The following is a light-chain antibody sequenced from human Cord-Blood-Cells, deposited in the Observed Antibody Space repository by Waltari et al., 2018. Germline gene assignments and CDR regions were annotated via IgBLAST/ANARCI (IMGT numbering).Light chain of an antibody. V-gene: IGKV1-39*01. CDR1: QSISNY. Sequence: DIQMPQSPSSLSASVGDRVTITCRSSQSISNYLNWYQQKPGKAPKLLIYAASSLQIGVPSRFSGSGSGTDFTLTISSLQPEDFATYYCQQSYSTPWTFGQGTKVEIK. CDR2: AAS. J-gene: IGKJ1*01. CDR3: QQSYSTPWT.